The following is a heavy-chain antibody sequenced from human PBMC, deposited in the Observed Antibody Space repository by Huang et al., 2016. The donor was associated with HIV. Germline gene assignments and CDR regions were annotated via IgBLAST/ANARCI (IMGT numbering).Heavy chain of an antibody. J-gene: IGHJ5*02. CDR1: GYILRNYG. CDR3: ARSIRQTTDPLVNDSWFDP. CDR2: INTDTGNP. D-gene: IGHD2-8*01. Sequence: QMQLVQSGSELKKPGASVKASCKAFGYILRNYGQNSFRQAPGQGLEWMGWINTDTGNPTYALGVAVGIVFSLGTSGNTADLQVSSLSTDATAVYYWARSIRQTTDPLVNDSWFDPWGQGTLVTVSS. V-gene: IGHV7-4-1*02.